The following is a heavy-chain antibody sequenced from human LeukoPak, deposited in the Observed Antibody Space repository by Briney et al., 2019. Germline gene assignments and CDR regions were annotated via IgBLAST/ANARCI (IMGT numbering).Heavy chain of an antibody. Sequence: PSETLSLTCTVSGGSISNYYWSWIRQPPGKGLEWIGYISYSGSTNYNPSLKSRVTISVDTSKNQFSLILSSVTAADTAVYYCARDKSRTYGSADAFDIWGQGTMVTVSS. J-gene: IGHJ3*02. D-gene: IGHD3-10*01. CDR2: ISYSGST. V-gene: IGHV4-59*12. CDR3: ARDKSRTYGSADAFDI. CDR1: GGSISNYY.